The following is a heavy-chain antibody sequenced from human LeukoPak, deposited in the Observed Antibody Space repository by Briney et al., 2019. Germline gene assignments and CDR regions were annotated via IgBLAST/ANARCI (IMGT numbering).Heavy chain of an antibody. CDR1: GFTVSSNY. Sequence: GGSLRLSCAASGFTVSSNYMTWVRQAPGRGLEWVSFIYSGGSTSYADSVKGRLTISRDNSKNTLYLQMNSLRAEDTAVYYCARQIGGGWSFDYWGQGTLVTVSS. CDR2: IYSGGST. J-gene: IGHJ4*02. D-gene: IGHD6-19*01. V-gene: IGHV3-66*04. CDR3: ARQIGGGWSFDY.